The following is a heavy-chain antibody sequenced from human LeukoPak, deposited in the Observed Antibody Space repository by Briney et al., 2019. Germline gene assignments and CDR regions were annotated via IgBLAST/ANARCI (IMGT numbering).Heavy chain of an antibody. J-gene: IGHJ4*02. CDR2: IYSGGST. CDR3: ARVGVGAMGYDY. V-gene: IGHV3-53*01. CDR1: GFTVSSNY. D-gene: IGHD1-26*01. Sequence: GGSLRLSCAASGFTVSSNYMSWVRQAPGKGLEWASVIYSGGSTYYADSVKGRFTISRDNSKNTLYLQMNSLRAEDTAVYYCARVGVGAMGYDYWGQGTLVTVSS.